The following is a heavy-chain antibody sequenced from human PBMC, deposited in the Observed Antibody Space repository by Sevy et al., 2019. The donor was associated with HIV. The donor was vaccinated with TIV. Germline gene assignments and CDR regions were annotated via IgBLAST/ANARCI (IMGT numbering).Heavy chain of an antibody. V-gene: IGHV3-30*18. CDR3: AKDRYSSHDSSGYYYPSDY. CDR1: GFSFSSYG. D-gene: IGHD3-22*01. Sequence: GGSLRLSCAASGFSFSSYGMHWVRQAPGRGLEWVAVMSYDGSHKYYAESVKGRFTISRDNSKNTLYLQMNSLRAEDTALYYCAKDRYSSHDSSGYYYPSDYWGQGTLVTVSS. CDR2: MSYDGSHK. J-gene: IGHJ4*02.